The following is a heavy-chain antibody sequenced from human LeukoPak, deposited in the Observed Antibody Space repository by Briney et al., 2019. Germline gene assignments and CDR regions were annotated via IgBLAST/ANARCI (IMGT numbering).Heavy chain of an antibody. V-gene: IGHV3-30*03. Sequence: GGSLRLSCAASGFTFSSYWMYWVRHAPGKGLEWVAVISYDGSNKYYADSVKGRFTISRDNSKNTLYLQMNSLRPEDTAVYYCAIRRRDLVIIHWGQGTLVTVSS. D-gene: IGHD3-9*01. CDR3: AIRRRDLVIIH. CDR2: ISYDGSNK. J-gene: IGHJ1*01. CDR1: GFTFSSYW.